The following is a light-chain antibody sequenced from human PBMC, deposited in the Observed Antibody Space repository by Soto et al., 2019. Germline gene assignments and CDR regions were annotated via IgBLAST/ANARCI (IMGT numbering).Light chain of an antibody. J-gene: IGLJ1*01. CDR1: SSDIGGYNY. Sequence: QSVLTQPASVSGSPGQSITISCTGGSSDIGGYNYVSWFQQHPDKAPKLMIYEVTNRPSGVSNRFSGSKSGSTASLTISGLQAEDEADYYCSSHTSSNTLVFGTGTKVTVL. CDR3: SSHTSSNTLV. CDR2: EVT. V-gene: IGLV2-14*01.